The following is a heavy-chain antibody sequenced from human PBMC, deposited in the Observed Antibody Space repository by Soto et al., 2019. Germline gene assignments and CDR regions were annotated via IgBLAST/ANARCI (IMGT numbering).Heavy chain of an antibody. Sequence: SETLSLTCTVSGGSISSYYWSWIRQPARKGLEWIGRIYTSGSTNYNPSLKSRVTMSVDTSKNQFSLKLSSVTAADTAVYYCARAGYSYGSYDAFDIWGQGTMVTVSS. CDR3: ARAGYSYGSYDAFDI. CDR2: IYTSGST. V-gene: IGHV4-4*07. J-gene: IGHJ3*02. D-gene: IGHD5-18*01. CDR1: GGSISSYY.